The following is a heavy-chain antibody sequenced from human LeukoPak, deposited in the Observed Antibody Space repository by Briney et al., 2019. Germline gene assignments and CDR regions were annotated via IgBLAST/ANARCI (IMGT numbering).Heavy chain of an antibody. V-gene: IGHV4-31*01. D-gene: IGHD1-1*01. CDR1: GGSISSGGYY. Sequence: SETLSLTCTVSGGSISSGGYYWSWLRQNPGKGPEGIGYIYYSGSAYYNPSLKSQVTISIDTSKNHFSLKVSSVTAADTAVYYCARKRNDISDAFDVWGQGTMVTASS. CDR2: IYYSGSA. J-gene: IGHJ3*01. CDR3: ARKRNDISDAFDV.